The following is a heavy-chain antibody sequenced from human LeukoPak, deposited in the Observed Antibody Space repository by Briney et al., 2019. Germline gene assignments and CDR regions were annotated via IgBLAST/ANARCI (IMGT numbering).Heavy chain of an antibody. CDR3: ARVGGWPNYYYYYMDV. J-gene: IGHJ6*03. Sequence: SGTLSLTCTVSGGSISSYYWSWIRQPPGKGLEWIGYIYDSGSTNYNPSLKSRVTISVDTSKNQFSLKLSSVTAADTAVYYCARVGGWPNYYYYYMDVWGKGTTVTISS. D-gene: IGHD6-19*01. V-gene: IGHV4-59*01. CDR1: GGSISSYY. CDR2: IYDSGST.